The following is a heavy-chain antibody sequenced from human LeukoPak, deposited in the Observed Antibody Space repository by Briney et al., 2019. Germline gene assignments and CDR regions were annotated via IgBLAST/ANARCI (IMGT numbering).Heavy chain of an antibody. CDR2: IIPFFGTA. D-gene: IGHD3-22*01. Sequence: ASVKVSCKASGGTFSSYAISWVRQAPGQGLEWMGGIIPFFGTANYAQKFQGRVTITTDESTSTAYMELSSLRSEDTAVYYCARDRDYYDSSGIPEYYFDYWGQGTLVTVSS. CDR3: ARDRDYYDSSGIPEYYFDY. V-gene: IGHV1-69*05. CDR1: GGTFSSYA. J-gene: IGHJ4*02.